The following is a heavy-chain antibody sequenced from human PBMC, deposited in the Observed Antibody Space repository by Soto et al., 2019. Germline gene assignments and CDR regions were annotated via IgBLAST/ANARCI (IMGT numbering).Heavy chain of an antibody. Sequence: PSETLSLTCAVSGGSISSGGYSWSWIRQPPGKGLEWIGYIYHSGSTYYNPSLKSRVTISVDRSKNQFSLKLSSVTAADTAVYYCARGAYSPGTRAYYYYGMDVLGQGNTVAVSS. D-gene: IGHD1-7*01. V-gene: IGHV4-30-2*01. J-gene: IGHJ6*01. CDR3: ARGAYSPGTRAYYYYGMDV. CDR1: GGSISSGGYS. CDR2: IYHSGST.